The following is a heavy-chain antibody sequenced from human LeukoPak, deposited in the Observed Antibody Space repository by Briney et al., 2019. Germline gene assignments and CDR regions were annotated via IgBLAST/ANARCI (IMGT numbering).Heavy chain of an antibody. V-gene: IGHV1-2*02. CDR1: GYTFTHYY. J-gene: IGHJ4*02. Sequence: ASVKVSCKASGYTFTHYYFHGVRQAPGQGLEWLGWINPHGTGTTYAQKFRGRVTMTRDTSMNTDYMELSGLRPDDTAVYYCARGGSDCYTTSCQRNFDYWGQGTLVTVSP. D-gene: IGHD2-2*01. CDR3: ARGGSDCYTTSCQRNFDY. CDR2: INPHGTGT.